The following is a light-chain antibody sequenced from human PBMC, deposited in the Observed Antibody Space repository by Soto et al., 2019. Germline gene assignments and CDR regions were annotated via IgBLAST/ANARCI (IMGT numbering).Light chain of an antibody. V-gene: IGKV3-11*01. CDR3: RQRSTWPPWT. CDR2: DAS. J-gene: IGKJ1*01. Sequence: EIVLTQSPDTLSVSPGDGATLSCRASQNVKDHLAWYQQKPGQSPRLLIYDASNRATGIPARFNGSGSGTDFTLTIASLEPDDFAVYYCRQRSTWPPWTFGLGTKVEIK. CDR1: QNVKDH.